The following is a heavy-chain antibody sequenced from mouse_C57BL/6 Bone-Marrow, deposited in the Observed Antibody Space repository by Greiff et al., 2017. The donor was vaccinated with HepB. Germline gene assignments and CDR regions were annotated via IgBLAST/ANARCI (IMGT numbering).Heavy chain of an antibody. CDR1: GYTFTDYY. V-gene: IGHV1-26*01. Sequence: EVQLQQSGPVLVKPGASVKISCKASGYTFTDYYMNWVTQSHGKSLEWIGDINPNNVGTSYNQKFKGKATLTVDKSSSTAYMELRSLTSEDSAVYYCARPSSSTHWDFDVWGTGTTVTGSS. D-gene: IGHD1-1*01. CDR2: INPNNVGT. CDR3: ARPSSSTHWDFDV. J-gene: IGHJ1*03.